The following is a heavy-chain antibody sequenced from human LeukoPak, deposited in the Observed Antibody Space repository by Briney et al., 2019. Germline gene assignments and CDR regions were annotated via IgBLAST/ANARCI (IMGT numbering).Heavy chain of an antibody. CDR2: LSASGARI. CDR3: AGGEGAAGIYDAFDF. D-gene: IGHD6-13*01. V-gene: IGHV3-23*01. J-gene: IGHJ3*01. Sequence: GGSLRLSCTASTSTFSGYAMTWVRQPLRTGLQWVATLSASGARIHYADSVKGRFTISRDNSKNTLYLQMDSLRPEDTAVYFCAGGEGAAGIYDAFDFWGQGTLVAVSS. CDR1: TSTFSGYA.